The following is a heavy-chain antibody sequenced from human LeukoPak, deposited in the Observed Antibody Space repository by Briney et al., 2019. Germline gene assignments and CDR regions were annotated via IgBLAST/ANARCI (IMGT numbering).Heavy chain of an antibody. CDR1: VGSISSGNW. V-gene: IGHV4/OR15-8*02. J-gene: IGHJ6*02. CDR3: ATAPILRGEGGEHYQYGMDV. Sequence: ETLSLTCAVSVGSISSGNWWSWVRQSPGKGLEWIGEIYHNGTRNYNPSLKSRVTISTDTFKNHFSLKLTSVTAADTAVYYCATAPILRGEGGEHYQYGMDVWGQGTTVIVSS. CDR2: IYHNGTR. D-gene: IGHD2-2*02.